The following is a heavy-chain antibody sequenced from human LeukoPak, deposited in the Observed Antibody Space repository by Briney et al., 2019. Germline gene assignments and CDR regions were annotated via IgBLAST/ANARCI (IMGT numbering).Heavy chain of an antibody. D-gene: IGHD3-22*01. J-gene: IGHJ4*02. Sequence: PGGSLRLSCAASGFTFSSCSMNWVRQAPGKGLEWVSYISSTSKTIYYADSVKGRFTISRDNAKNSLYLQMNSLRAEDTAVYYCASTRGYYYLLNWGQGTLVTVSS. CDR3: ASTRGYYYLLN. CDR1: GFTFSSCS. CDR2: ISSTSKTI. V-gene: IGHV3-48*01.